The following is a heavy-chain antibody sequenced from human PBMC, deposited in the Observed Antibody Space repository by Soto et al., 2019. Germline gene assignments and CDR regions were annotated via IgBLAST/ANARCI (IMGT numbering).Heavy chain of an antibody. CDR1: GGTFSRYA. J-gene: IGHJ5*01. D-gene: IGHD6-13*01. V-gene: IGHV1-69*01. CDR3: ARASIHGSSWYFWFDH. CDR2: IIPMFGTT. Sequence: QVQLVQSGAEVRKPGSSVKVSCKASGGTFSRYAINWVRQAPGQGLEWMGGIIPMFGTTNYAQKFKGRVTITADESTSTVYMQLNTLRSEDAAVYYCARASIHGSSWYFWFDHWGQGTLVTVSS.